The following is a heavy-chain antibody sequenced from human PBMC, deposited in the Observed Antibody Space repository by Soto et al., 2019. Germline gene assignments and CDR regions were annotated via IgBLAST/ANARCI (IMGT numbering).Heavy chain of an antibody. CDR3: ARDHGGATTFDY. Sequence: SETLSLTCAVSGYSISSGYYWGWIRQPPGKGLEWIGSLSHSGSSFHNPSLKSRVTISLDTSKSHFSLKLSSVTAADTAVYYCARDHGGATTFDYWGQGTLVTVPQ. CDR1: GYSISSGYY. J-gene: IGHJ4*02. D-gene: IGHD1-26*01. V-gene: IGHV4-38-2*02. CDR2: LSHSGSS.